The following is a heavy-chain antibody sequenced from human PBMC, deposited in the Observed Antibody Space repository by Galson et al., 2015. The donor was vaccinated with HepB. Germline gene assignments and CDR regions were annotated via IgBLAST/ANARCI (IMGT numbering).Heavy chain of an antibody. CDR1: GFTFSSYW. D-gene: IGHD3-9*01. V-gene: IGHV3-7*01. J-gene: IGHJ6*02. Sequence: SLRLSCAASGFTFSSYWMSWVRQAPGKGLEWVANIKQDGSEKYYVDSVKGRFTISRDNAKNSLYLQMNSLRAEDTAVYYCAREGVGYDILTGYIYYYYYGMDVWGQGTTVTVSS. CDR2: IKQDGSEK. CDR3: AREGVGYDILTGYIYYYYYGMDV.